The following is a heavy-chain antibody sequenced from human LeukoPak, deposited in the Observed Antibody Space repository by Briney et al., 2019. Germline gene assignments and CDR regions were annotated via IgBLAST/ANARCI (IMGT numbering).Heavy chain of an antibody. CDR1: GGSFSGYY. V-gene: IGHV4-34*01. D-gene: IGHD2-21*02. J-gene: IGHJ4*02. CDR2: INHSGST. Sequence: SETLSLTCAVYGGSFSGYYWSWIRQPPGKGLEWIGEINHSGSTNHNPSLKSRVTISVDTSKNQFSLKLSSVTAADTAVYYCARESCGGDCPPFNWGQGTLVTVSS. CDR3: ARESCGGDCPPFN.